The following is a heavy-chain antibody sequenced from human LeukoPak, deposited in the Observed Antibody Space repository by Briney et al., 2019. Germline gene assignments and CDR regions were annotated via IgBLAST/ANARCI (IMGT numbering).Heavy chain of an antibody. V-gene: IGHV1-46*01. CDR1: GYTFTSYY. D-gene: IGHD4-17*01. CDR2: INPSGGST. J-gene: IGHJ6*02. Sequence: GASVKVSCKASGYTFTSYYMHWVRQAPGQGLEWMGIINPSGGSTSYAQKFQGRVTMTRDTSTSTVYMELSNLRSEDTAVYYCARRGLTTGYYYGMDVWGQGTTVTVSS. CDR3: ARRGLTTGYYYGMDV.